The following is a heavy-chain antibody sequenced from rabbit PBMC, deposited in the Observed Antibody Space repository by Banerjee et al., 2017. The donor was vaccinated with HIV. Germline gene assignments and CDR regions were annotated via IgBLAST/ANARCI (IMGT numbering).Heavy chain of an antibody. CDR1: GFSFSSSYW. V-gene: IGHV1S40*01. J-gene: IGHJ4*01. CDR3: ARGGAGSSYYTTYFNL. D-gene: IGHD8-1*01. Sequence: QSLEESGGDLVKPGASLTLTCTASGFSFSSSYWICWVRQAPGKGLEWIGDIYAGSGRTYYASWVNGRFPISRSTSLTTVTLQMTSLTAADTATYFCARGGAGSSYYTTYFNLWGPGTLVTVS. CDR2: IYAGSGRT.